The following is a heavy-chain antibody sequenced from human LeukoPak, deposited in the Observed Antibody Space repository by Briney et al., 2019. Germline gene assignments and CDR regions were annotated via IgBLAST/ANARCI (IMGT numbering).Heavy chain of an antibody. CDR2: VHLNGAT. Sequence: PSGTLSLTCAVSGGSILSTNWWSWVRQPPGKGLEWIGEVHLNGATNYNPSVERRVTMSIDKSKNHLSLEVISVAAADTAMYYCTRESGAFSPFGFWGEGTLVTVSS. CDR1: GGSILSTNW. V-gene: IGHV4-4*02. CDR3: TRESGAFSPFGF. D-gene: IGHD1-26*01. J-gene: IGHJ4*02.